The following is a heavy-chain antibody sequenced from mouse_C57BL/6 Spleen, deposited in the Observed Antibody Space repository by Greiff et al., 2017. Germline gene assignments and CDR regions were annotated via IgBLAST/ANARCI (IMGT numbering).Heavy chain of an antibody. V-gene: IGHV1-52*01. J-gene: IGHJ4*01. CDR2: IDPSDSET. D-gene: IGHD2-5*01. CDR1: GYTFTSYW. CDR3: ARRSNYLYAMDY. Sequence: QVQLKQPGAELVRPGSSVKLSCKASGYTFTSYWLHWVKQRPIQGLEWIGNIDPSDSETHYNQKFKDKATLTVDKSSSTAYMQLSSLTSEDSAVYYCARRSNYLYAMDYWCQGTSVTVSS.